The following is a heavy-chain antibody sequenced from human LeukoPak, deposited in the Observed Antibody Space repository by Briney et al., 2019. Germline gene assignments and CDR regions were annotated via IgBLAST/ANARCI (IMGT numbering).Heavy chain of an antibody. CDR2: IGSNGVNT. D-gene: IGHD2/OR15-2a*01. V-gene: IGHV3-23*01. CDR3: VRAYTTSGTCSEP. J-gene: IGHJ4*02. CDR1: GFTFSTYA. Sequence: GGSLRLSCTASGFTFSTYAMGWTRQAPGKGLEWVSGIGSNGVNTYYADSAKGRFTISRDNSENTVYLQMNSLRAEDTALYYCVRAYTTSGTCSEPWGQGTLVTVSS.